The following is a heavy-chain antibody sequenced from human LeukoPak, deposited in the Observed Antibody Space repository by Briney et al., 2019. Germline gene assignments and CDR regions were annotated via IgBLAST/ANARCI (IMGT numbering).Heavy chain of an antibody. V-gene: IGHV3-23*01. CDR1: GFSFVEYV. J-gene: IGHJ4*02. D-gene: IGHD6-19*01. CDR2: MTGTSGGT. Sequence: GGSLRLSCSASGFSFVEYVMSWVRQAPGKGLEWVAGMTGTSGGTYYADSVKGRFTISRDNSNSTLYLDINNLRAEDTAVYYCAKDQTVGGTWGEVIFHYWGQGTLVTVAS. CDR3: AKDQTVGGTWGEVIFHY.